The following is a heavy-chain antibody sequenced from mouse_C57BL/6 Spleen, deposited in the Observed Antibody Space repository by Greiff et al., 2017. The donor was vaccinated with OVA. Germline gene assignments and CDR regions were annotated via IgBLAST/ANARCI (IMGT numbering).Heavy chain of an antibody. CDR1: GFTITDYY. D-gene: IGHD4-1*01. CDR3: ARKDGTGSYYYAMDY. Sequence: VQLQQSGAELVKPGASVKLSCTASGFTITDYYMHWVKQRTEQGLEWIGRIDPEDGDTKYAPKFQGKATITADTSSNTAYLQLSSLTSEDTAVYYCARKDGTGSYYYAMDYWGQGTSVTVSS. CDR2: IDPEDGDT. J-gene: IGHJ4*01. V-gene: IGHV14-2*01.